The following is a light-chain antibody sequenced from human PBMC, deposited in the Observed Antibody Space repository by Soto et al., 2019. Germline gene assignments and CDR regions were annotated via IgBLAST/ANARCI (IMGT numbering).Light chain of an antibody. Sequence: QSALTQPPSASGSPGQSVTISCTGTNSDVGGYDFVSWHQQHPGKAPKLMIYEVNKRPSGVPDRFSGSKSGNTASLTVSGLQAEDEASYYCSSFAGSNNVLFGGGTQLTVL. CDR1: NSDVGGYDF. J-gene: IGLJ3*02. CDR3: SSFAGSNNVL. V-gene: IGLV2-8*01. CDR2: EVN.